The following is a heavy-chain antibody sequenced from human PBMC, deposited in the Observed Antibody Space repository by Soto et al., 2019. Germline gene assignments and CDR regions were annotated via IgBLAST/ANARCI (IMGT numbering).Heavy chain of an antibody. CDR3: ARGGVVVPAAVYYYYYGMDV. CDR2: TYYRSKWYN. J-gene: IGHJ6*02. Sequence: SQTLSLTCVISGDSVSSNSAAWNWIRQSPSRGLEWLGRTYYRSKWYNDYAVSVKSRITINPDTSKNQFSLQLNSVTPEDTAVYYCARGGVVVPAAVYYYYYGMDVWGQGTTVTVSS. V-gene: IGHV6-1*01. D-gene: IGHD2-2*01. CDR1: GDSVSSNSAA.